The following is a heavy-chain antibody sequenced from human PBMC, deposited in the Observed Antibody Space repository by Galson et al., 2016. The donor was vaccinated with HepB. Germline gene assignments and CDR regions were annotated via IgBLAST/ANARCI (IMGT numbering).Heavy chain of an antibody. J-gene: IGHJ3*02. CDR3: ARDHRRWNYAPDAFDI. D-gene: IGHD1-7*01. Sequence: SLRLSCAPSGFTFSEYYMNWIRQAPGKGLEWVSSISSTGTTIYYADSVKGRFTISRDNTKNSLYLQMNSLRAEDTALYYCARDHRRWNYAPDAFDIWGQGTMVTVSS. V-gene: IGHV3-11*01. CDR2: ISSTGTTI. CDR1: GFTFSEYY.